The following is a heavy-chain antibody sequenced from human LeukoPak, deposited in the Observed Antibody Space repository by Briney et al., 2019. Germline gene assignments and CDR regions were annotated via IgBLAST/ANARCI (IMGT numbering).Heavy chain of an antibody. CDR1: GYSISSGYY. CDR2: IYHSGST. CDR3: ARQEAAVVSIYWFDP. Sequence: SETLSLTCAVSGYSISSGYYWGWIRQPPGKGLERIGSIYHSGSTYYNPSLKSRVTISVDTSKNQFSLKLSSVTAADAAVYYCARQEAAVVSIYWFDPWGQGTLVTVSS. J-gene: IGHJ5*02. D-gene: IGHD6-13*01. V-gene: IGHV4-38-2*01.